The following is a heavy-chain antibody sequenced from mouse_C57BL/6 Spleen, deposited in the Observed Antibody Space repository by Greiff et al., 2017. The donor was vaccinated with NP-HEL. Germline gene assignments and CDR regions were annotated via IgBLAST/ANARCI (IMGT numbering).Heavy chain of an antibody. CDR2: IYPGDGDT. J-gene: IGHJ2*01. CDR3: ARDTTVNFDY. Sequence: QVQLKQSGPELVKPGASVKISCKASGYAFSRSWMNWVKQRPGKGLEWIGRIYPGDGDTNYNGKFKGKATLTADKSSSTAYMQLSSLTSEDSAVYFCARDTTVNFDYWGQGTTLTVSS. V-gene: IGHV1-82*01. CDR1: GYAFSRSW. D-gene: IGHD1-1*01.